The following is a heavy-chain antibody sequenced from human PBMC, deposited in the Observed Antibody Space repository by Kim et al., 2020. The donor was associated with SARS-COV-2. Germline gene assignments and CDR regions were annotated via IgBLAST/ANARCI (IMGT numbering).Heavy chain of an antibody. J-gene: IGHJ5*02. CDR1: GFTFSSYS. Sequence: GGSLRLSCTASGFTFSSYSMNWVRQAPGKGLEWVSYITSSSSTIYYADSVKGRFTISRDNAKNSLYLQMNSLRDEDTAVYYCASSSYGSGTYYPNWFDPWGQGTLVTVSS. CDR2: ITSSSSTI. D-gene: IGHD3-10*01. CDR3: ASSSYGSGTYYPNWFDP. V-gene: IGHV3-48*02.